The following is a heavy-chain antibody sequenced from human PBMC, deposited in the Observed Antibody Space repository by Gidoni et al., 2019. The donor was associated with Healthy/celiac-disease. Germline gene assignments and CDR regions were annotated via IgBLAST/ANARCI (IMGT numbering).Heavy chain of an antibody. V-gene: IGHV4-39*07. Sequence: QLQLQESGPGLVKPSETLSLTCPVSGGSISSSSYYWGWIRQPPGKGLEWIGSIYYSGSTYYNPSLKSRVTISVDTSKNQFSLKLSSVTAADTAVYYCARDQTRDGSKVNDYWGQGTLVTVSS. J-gene: IGHJ4*02. D-gene: IGHD5-12*01. CDR3: ARDQTRDGSKVNDY. CDR2: IYYSGST. CDR1: GGSISSSSYY.